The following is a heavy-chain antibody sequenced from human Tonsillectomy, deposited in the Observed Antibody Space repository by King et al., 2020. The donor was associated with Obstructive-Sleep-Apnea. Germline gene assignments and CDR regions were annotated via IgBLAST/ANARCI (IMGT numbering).Heavy chain of an antibody. CDR3: ARLRGLYQVATYYYHAMDV. CDR1: GDSISSYY. J-gene: IGHJ6*02. V-gene: IGHV4-59*01. D-gene: IGHD2-2*01. CDR2: IHYSGRS. Sequence: QMQLQESGPGLVKPSETLSLSCTVSGDSISSYYWSWIRQPPGKGLEWIGYIHYSGRSNYSPSLKSRVTISVDTSKNRFSLKLSSVTAADTAVYYCARLRGLYQVATYYYHAMDVWGQGTAVTVSS.